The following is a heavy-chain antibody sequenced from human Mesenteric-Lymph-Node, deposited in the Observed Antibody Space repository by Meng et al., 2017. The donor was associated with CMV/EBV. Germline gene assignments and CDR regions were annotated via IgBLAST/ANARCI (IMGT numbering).Heavy chain of an antibody. J-gene: IGHJ5*01. CDR2: SYSGGST. CDR1: GFTVSPNY. Sequence: LSLTCAASGFTVSPNYMSWVRQAPGKGLEWVSVSYSGGSTYYADSVKGRFTISRDNAKNSLYLQMNSLRAEDTAVYYCARGPLSPFDSWGQGTLVTVSS. CDR3: ARGPLSPFDS. V-gene: IGHV3-53*01.